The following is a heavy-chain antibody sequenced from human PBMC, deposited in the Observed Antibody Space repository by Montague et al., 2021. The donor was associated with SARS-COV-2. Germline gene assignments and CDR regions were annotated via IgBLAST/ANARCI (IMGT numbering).Heavy chain of an antibody. D-gene: IGHD2-15*01. J-gene: IGHJ4*02. Sequence: SETLSLTCTVSGDSVTTNLYYWGWIRQPPGKGLEWIGNIYYTGTTYYNPSLKSRVTMSVDTSKNQFSLKLTSVTAADTAVYYCANADRCSSGSCYSPFDSWGQGSLVTGSS. CDR1: GDSVTTNLYY. CDR2: IYYTGTT. V-gene: IGHV4-39*01. CDR3: ANADRCSSGSCYSPFDS.